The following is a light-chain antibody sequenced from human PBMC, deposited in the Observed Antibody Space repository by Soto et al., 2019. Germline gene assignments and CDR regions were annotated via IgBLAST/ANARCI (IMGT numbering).Light chain of an antibody. Sequence: DIQMTQSPSSLSESVGDSVTITCPASQDINNYLNWYQQKPGKAPKLLIFDAANLETGVPSRFSGGGSRTHFSFTISSLQPEDFATYYCNKYDSPPPTVGKGKRLEIK. CDR3: NKYDSPPPT. J-gene: IGKJ5*01. CDR1: QDINNY. CDR2: DAA. V-gene: IGKV1-33*01.